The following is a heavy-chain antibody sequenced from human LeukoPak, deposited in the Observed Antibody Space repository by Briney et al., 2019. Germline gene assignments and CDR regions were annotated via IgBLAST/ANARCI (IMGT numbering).Heavy chain of an antibody. V-gene: IGHV4-59*08. CDR2: IYYSGST. J-gene: IGHJ4*02. CDR1: GGSISSYY. Sequence: PSETLSLTCTVSGGSISSYYWRWIWQPPGKGLEWIGYIYYSGSTNYNPSLKSRVTISVDTSKNQFSLKLSSVTAADTAVYYCARRVTGTTWFDYWGQGTLVTVSS. D-gene: IGHD1-7*01. CDR3: ARRVTGTTWFDY.